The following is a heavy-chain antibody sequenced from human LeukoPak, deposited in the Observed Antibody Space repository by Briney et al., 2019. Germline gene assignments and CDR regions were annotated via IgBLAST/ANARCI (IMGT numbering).Heavy chain of an antibody. V-gene: IGHV1-18*01. CDR1: GYTFTSYG. J-gene: IGHJ4*01. D-gene: IGHD3-3*01. Sequence: ASVKVSCKASGYTFTSYGISWVRQAPGQGLEWMGWISAYNGNANYAQKLQGRVTMTTDTSTSTAYMELRSLRSDDTAVYYCARFRITIFGVVITPGDYWGQGTLVTVSS. CDR2: ISAYNGNA. CDR3: ARFRITIFGVVITPGDY.